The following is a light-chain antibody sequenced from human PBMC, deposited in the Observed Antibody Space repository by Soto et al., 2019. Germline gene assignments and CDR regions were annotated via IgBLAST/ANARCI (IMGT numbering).Light chain of an antibody. CDR2: KAS. CDR3: QQYNSQWT. CDR1: QSISSW. V-gene: IGKV1-5*03. Sequence: DVQMTPSASTRSASVGDTVTITCRDSQSISSWLAWYQQNPGRAPNLLIYKASSLESGVPSRCSGSGSGTEFTLTIRRLQADDFATYYCQQYNSQWTFGQGTKVDIK. J-gene: IGKJ1*01.